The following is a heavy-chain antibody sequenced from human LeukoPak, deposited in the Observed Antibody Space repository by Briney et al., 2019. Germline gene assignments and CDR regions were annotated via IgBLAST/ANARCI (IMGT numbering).Heavy chain of an antibody. J-gene: IGHJ6*03. CDR1: GFTFSSYG. CDR2: IRYDGSNK. Sequence: PGGSLRLSCAASGFTFSSYGMHWVRQAPGKGLEWVAFIRYDGSNKYYADSVKGRFTISRDNSKNTLYLQMNSLRAEDTAVYYCAKDPATYSGHYYYMDVWGKGTTVTVSS. D-gene: IGHD3-10*01. CDR3: AKDPATYSGHYYYMDV. V-gene: IGHV3-30*02.